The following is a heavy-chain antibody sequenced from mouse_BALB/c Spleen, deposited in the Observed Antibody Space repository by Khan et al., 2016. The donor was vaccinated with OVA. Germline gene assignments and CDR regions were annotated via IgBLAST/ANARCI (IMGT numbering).Heavy chain of an antibody. V-gene: IGHV5-6-4*01. CDR1: GFSFSSYS. Sequence: EVELVESGGGLVRPGGSLKLSCAASGFSFSSYSMSWVRQTPEKRLEWVATISSGGSYTYYPDSVKGRFTISRDNAKNTQHLQVNSLRSEDTAMYYCTGHRVYYCSSPYFDYWGQGTTLTVSS. CDR3: TGHRVYYCSSPYFDY. CDR2: ISSGGSYT. J-gene: IGHJ2*01. D-gene: IGHD1-1*01.